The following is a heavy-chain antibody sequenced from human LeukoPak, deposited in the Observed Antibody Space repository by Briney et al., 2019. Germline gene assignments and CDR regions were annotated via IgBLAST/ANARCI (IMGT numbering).Heavy chain of an antibody. CDR2: IYSGGST. CDR3: ARDRSWFDP. Sequence: GGSLRLSCVASRIIVSSNYMTWVRQAPGKGLEWVSVIYSGGSTYYADSVKGRFTISRDNSKNTLYLQMNNLRVEDTAVYYCARDRSWFDPWSQGTPVTVSS. D-gene: IGHD6-19*01. CDR1: RIIVSSNY. V-gene: IGHV3-66*01. J-gene: IGHJ5*02.